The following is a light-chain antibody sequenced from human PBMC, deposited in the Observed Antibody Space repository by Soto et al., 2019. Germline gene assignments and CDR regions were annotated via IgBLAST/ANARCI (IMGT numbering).Light chain of an antibody. Sequence: DIQMTQSPSTLSASVGDRVTITCRASQSISSWLAWYQQKPGKAPKLLIYKASSLESGVPSRFSGSGSGTEFTLTISSLQPDDFATYYCQQRGFTFGPRTKVDIK. CDR2: KAS. CDR3: QQRGFT. V-gene: IGKV1-5*03. CDR1: QSISSW. J-gene: IGKJ3*01.